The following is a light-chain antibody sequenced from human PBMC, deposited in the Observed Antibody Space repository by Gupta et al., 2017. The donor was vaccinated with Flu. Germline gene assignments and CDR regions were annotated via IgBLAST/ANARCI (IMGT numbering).Light chain of an antibody. CDR3: QQYFSYPLT. CDR2: GAS. Sequence: DIQMTQSPSSLSASVGDRVTITCRASQDINNWLAWYQQNPGEGPKSLIYGASNLQSGVPSRFSGSRSGTHVTLTISSLQPEDFCTYYCQQYFSYPLTFGGGTKVEIK. V-gene: IGKV1D-16*01. J-gene: IGKJ4*01. CDR1: QDINNW.